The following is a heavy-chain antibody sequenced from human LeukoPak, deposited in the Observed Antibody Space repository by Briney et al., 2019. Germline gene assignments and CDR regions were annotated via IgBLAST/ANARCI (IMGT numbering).Heavy chain of an antibody. CDR3: ATDTYEYDRGPFS. V-gene: IGHV3-33*08. D-gene: IGHD3-22*01. Sequence: GGSLRLSCAASGFTVSNNYMSWVRQAPGKGLEWVAVIWYDGSNKYYADSVKGRFTISRDNSNNMLYLQMNSLRAEDTAVYYCATDTYEYDRGPFSWGQGTPVTVSS. J-gene: IGHJ5*02. CDR1: GFTVSNNY. CDR2: IWYDGSNK.